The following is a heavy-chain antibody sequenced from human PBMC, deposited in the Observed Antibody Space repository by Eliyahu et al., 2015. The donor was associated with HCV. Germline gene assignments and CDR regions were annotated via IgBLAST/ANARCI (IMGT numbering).Heavy chain of an antibody. Sequence: EVQLVESGGGLVQPGGSLXLSCAASGXTXSSYSMNWLRQAPGAGLGWVSYISSSSSTIYYADSVKGRFTISRDNAKNSLYLQMNSLRDEDTALYYCARDVSTASLAFDIWGQGTMVTVSS. J-gene: IGHJ3*02. CDR3: ARDVSTASLAFDI. CDR2: ISSSSSTI. V-gene: IGHV3-48*02. CDR1: GXTXSSYS. D-gene: IGHD5-18*01.